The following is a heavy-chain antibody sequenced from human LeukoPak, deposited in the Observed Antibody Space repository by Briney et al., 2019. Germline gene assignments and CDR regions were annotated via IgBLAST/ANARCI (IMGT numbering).Heavy chain of an antibody. Sequence: SETLSLTCTVSGGSISSSSYYWGWIRQPPGKGLEWIGSIYYSGSTYYNPSLKSRVTISVDTSKNQFSLKLSSVTAADTAVYYCASYYYGSGSYYRKRWFDSWGQGTLVTVSS. CDR2: IYYSGST. J-gene: IGHJ5*01. CDR3: ASYYYGSGSYYRKRWFDS. CDR1: GGSISSSSYY. D-gene: IGHD3-10*01. V-gene: IGHV4-39*01.